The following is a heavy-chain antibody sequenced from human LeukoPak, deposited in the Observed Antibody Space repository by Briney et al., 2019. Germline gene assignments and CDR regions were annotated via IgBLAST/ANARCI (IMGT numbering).Heavy chain of an antibody. J-gene: IGHJ4*02. Sequence: SETLSLTCTVSGGSISSYYWSWIRQPPGKGLEWIGYIYYSGSTNYNPSLKSRVTISVDTSKNQFSLKLSSETAADTAVYYCARRYDSSGYYDQGVFDYWGQGTLVTVSS. CDR3: ARRYDSSGYYDQGVFDY. D-gene: IGHD3-22*01. CDR1: GGSISSYY. V-gene: IGHV4-59*08. CDR2: IYYSGST.